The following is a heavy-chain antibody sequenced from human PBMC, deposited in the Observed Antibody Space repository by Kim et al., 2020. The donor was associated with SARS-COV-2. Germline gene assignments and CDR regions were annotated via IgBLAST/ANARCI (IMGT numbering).Heavy chain of an antibody. J-gene: IGHJ4*02. D-gene: IGHD6-19*01. CDR2: INPNSGGT. CDR3: ARSEAGTIDY. V-gene: IGHV1-2*06. Sequence: ASVKVSCKASGYTFTGYSIHWVRQGPGQGLEWVGRINPNSGGTNYAQKFQGRVTLASDTSITTAYMEMSRLKYDDTAVYYCARSEAGTIDYWGQGTLVTV. CDR1: GYTFTGYS.